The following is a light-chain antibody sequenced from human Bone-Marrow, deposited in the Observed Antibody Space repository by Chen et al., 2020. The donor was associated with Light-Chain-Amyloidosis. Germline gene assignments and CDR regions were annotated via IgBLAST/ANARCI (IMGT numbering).Light chain of an antibody. Sequence: SYVLTQPSSVSVAPGQTATIVCGGNNIGSTSLHWYQQTPGQAPLLVVYDNSDRLSGIPERLSGSNSGNTATLTISRVEAGDEADYYCQVWDRSSDRPVFGGGTKLTVL. CDR3: QVWDRSSDRPV. J-gene: IGLJ3*02. CDR1: NIGSTS. CDR2: DNS. V-gene: IGLV3-21*02.